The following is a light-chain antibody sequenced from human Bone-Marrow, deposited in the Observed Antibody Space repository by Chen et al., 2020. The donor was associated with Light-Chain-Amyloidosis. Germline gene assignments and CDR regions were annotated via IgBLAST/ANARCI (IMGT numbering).Light chain of an antibody. CDR2: EDD. V-gene: IGLV6-57*01. J-gene: IGLJ3*02. Sequence: NFMLTQPHSVSESPGKTVIISCTRSSGSIATNYVQWYQQRPGSSPTTVIYEDDQRPSGVPDRFSGSIARSSNSASLTISGLKTEDETDYYCQSYQGSSQGVFGGGTKLTVL. CDR3: QSYQGSSQGV. CDR1: SGSIATNY.